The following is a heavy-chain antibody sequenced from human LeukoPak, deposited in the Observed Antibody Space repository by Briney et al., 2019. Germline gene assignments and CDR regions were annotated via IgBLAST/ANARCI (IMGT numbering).Heavy chain of an antibody. CDR3: ARANDYGLREINWFDP. V-gene: IGHV4-61*02. D-gene: IGHD4-17*01. J-gene: IGHJ5*02. CDR2: IYTSGST. Sequence: SETLSLTCTVSGGSISSGSYYWSWIRQPAGKGLEWIGRIYTSGSTNYNPSLKSRVTISVDTSKNQFSLKLSSVTAADTAVYYCARANDYGLREINWFDPWGQGTLVTVSS. CDR1: GGSISSGSYY.